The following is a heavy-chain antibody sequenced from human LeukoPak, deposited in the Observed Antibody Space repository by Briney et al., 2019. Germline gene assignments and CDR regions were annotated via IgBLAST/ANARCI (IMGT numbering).Heavy chain of an antibody. CDR3: ARNYGDYEEDSRGCFDY. J-gene: IGHJ4*02. CDR2: IIPIFGTA. CDR1: GGTFSSYA. V-gene: IGHV1-69*05. D-gene: IGHD4-17*01. Sequence: SVKVSCKASGGTFSSYAISWVRQAPGQGREWMGRIIPIFGTANYAQKFQGRVTITTDESTSTAYMELSSLRSEDTDVYYCARNYGDYEEDSRGCFDYWGQGTLVTVSS.